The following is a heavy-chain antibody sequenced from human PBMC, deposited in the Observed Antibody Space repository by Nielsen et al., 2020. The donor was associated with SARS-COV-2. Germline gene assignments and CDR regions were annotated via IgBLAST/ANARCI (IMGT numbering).Heavy chain of an antibody. Sequence: SETLSLTCTVSGGSISSGDYYWSWIRQPPGKGLEWIGYIYYSGSTYYNPSLKSRVTISVDTSKNQFSLKLSSVTAADTAVYYCARVPYCSGGSCRNQDNWFDPWGQGTLVTVSS. CDR2: IYYSGST. J-gene: IGHJ5*02. V-gene: IGHV4-30-4*01. CDR3: ARVPYCSGGSCRNQDNWFDP. D-gene: IGHD2-15*01. CDR1: GGSISSGDYY.